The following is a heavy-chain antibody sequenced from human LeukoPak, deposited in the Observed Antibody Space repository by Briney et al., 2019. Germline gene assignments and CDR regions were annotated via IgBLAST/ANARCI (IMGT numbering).Heavy chain of an antibody. D-gene: IGHD6-13*01. CDR3: ARDYVYSSSWEAFDY. Sequence: SVKVSCKASGGTFSSYAISWVRQAPGQGLEWMGGIIPIFGTANYAQKFQGRVSITTDESTSTAYMELSSLRSEDTAVYYCARDYVYSSSWEAFDYWGQGTLVTVST. CDR1: GGTFSSYA. V-gene: IGHV1-69*05. CDR2: IIPIFGTA. J-gene: IGHJ4*02.